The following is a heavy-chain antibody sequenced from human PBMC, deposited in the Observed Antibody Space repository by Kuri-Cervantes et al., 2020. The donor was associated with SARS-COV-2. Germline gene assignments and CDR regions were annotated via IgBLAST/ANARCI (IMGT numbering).Heavy chain of an antibody. CDR1: GFTFNKYG. CDR3: ARVYYYGMDV. V-gene: IGHV3-21*06. J-gene: IGHJ6*02. Sequence: GESLKISCAASGFTFNKYGMHWVRQAPGKGLEWVSSIVGPSNSYIYYADSVKGRFTMSRDNAKDSLYLQMNSLRADDTAVYYCARVYYYGMDVWGQGTTVTVSS. CDR2: IVGPSNSYI.